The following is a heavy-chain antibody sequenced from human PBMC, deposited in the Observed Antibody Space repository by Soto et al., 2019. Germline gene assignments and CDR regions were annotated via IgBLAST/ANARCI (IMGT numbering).Heavy chain of an antibody. CDR3: ARGPHDIAAHPYYYYYGMDV. CDR2: IYYSGST. D-gene: IGHD6-6*01. Sequence: ETLSLTCTVSGGSISSYYWSWIRQPPGKGLEWIGYIYYSGSTNYNPSLKSRVTISVDTSKNQFSLKLSSVTAADTAVYYCARGPHDIAAHPYYYYYGMDVWGQGTTVTVSS. J-gene: IGHJ6*02. V-gene: IGHV4-59*01. CDR1: GGSISSYY.